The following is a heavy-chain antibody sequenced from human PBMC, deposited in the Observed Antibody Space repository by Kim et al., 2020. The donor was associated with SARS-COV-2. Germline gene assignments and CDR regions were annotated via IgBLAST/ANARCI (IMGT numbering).Heavy chain of an antibody. J-gene: IGHJ6*03. CDR2: INHSGST. Sequence: SETLSLTCAVYGGSFSGYYWSWIRQPPGKGLEWIGEINHSGSTNYNPSLKSRVTISVDTSKNQFSLKLSSVTAADTAVYYCARGGIVVVPAALGRIYYYYYYMDVWGKGTTVTVSS. CDR3: ARGGIVVVPAALGRIYYYYYYMDV. V-gene: IGHV4-34*01. D-gene: IGHD2-2*01. CDR1: GGSFSGYY.